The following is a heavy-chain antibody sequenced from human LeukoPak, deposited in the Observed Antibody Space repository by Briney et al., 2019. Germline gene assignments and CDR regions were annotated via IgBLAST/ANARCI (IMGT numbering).Heavy chain of an antibody. D-gene: IGHD5-18*01. Sequence: QPGGSLRLSCAASGFTFSSYGMHWVRQAPGQGLEWVAFIRYDGSDKYYADSVKGRFTISRGNAKNSLYLQMNSLRAEDTAVYYCARDQGVTDYFDYWGQGTLVTVSS. CDR3: ARDQGVTDYFDY. J-gene: IGHJ4*02. CDR2: IRYDGSDK. V-gene: IGHV3-30*02. CDR1: GFTFSSYG.